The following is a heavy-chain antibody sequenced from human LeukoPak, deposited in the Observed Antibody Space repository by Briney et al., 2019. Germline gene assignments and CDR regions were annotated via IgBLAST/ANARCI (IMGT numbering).Heavy chain of an antibody. J-gene: IGHJ4*02. V-gene: IGHV3-21*01. CDR1: GFTFSTYT. D-gene: IGHD2-2*03. CDR2: ITSSSSYI. Sequence: PGGSLRLSCTASGFTFSTYTMNWVRQAPGKGLEWVSSITSSSSYIYYADSVKGRFTISRDNAKNSLYLQMNSLRAEDTAVYYCARPGYCSSTSCYDYWGQGTLVTVSS. CDR3: ARPGYCSSTSCYDY.